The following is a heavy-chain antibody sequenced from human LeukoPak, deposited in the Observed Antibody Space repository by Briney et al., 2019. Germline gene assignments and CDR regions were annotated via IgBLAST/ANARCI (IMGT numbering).Heavy chain of an antibody. V-gene: IGHV3-30*02. J-gene: IGHJ6*03. Sequence: PGGSLRLSCAASGFTFSSYGMHWVRQAPGKGLEWVAFIRYDGSNKYYADSVKGRFTISRDNSKNTLYVQMNSLRAEDTAVYYCAKEVYDFWSGYRDHYYMDVWGKGTTVTVSS. CDR2: IRYDGSNK. D-gene: IGHD3-3*01. CDR1: GFTFSSYG. CDR3: AKEVYDFWSGYRDHYYMDV.